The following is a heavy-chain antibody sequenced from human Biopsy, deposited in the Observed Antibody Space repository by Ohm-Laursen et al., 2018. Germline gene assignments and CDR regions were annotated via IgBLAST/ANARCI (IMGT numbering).Heavy chain of an antibody. CDR1: GGSFSGYY. D-gene: IGHD3-16*01. V-gene: IGHV4-34*01. CDR2: INHRGST. J-gene: IGHJ6*02. Sequence: TLSLTCAVYGGSFSGYYWSWIRQPPGKGLEWIGEINHRGSTNYNPSLKSRVTISVDTSTNQFSLKLRSVTAADTAVYYCARAVDYYDPYYYYGLDVWGQGTTVTVSS. CDR3: ARAVDYYDPYYYYGLDV.